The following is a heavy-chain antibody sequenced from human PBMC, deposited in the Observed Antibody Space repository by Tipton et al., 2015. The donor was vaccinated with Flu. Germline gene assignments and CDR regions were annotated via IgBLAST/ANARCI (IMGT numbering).Heavy chain of an antibody. J-gene: IGHJ4*02. D-gene: IGHD5-12*01. V-gene: IGHV1-18*01. Sequence: QLVQSGAEVKKPGASVKVSCKTSGYTFNSYGIAWARQAPGQGLGWMGWYNTYNGYTKYAQILQGRVTMTTDTSTSTVYMELRSLRSDDTAVYFCARTPSGGYTFDYWGQGTLVTVSS. CDR3: ARTPSGGYTFDY. CDR1: GYTFNSYG. CDR2: YNTYNGYT.